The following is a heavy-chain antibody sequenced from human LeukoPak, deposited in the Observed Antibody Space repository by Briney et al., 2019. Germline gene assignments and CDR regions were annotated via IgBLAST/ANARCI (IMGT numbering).Heavy chain of an antibody. J-gene: IGHJ1*01. D-gene: IGHD3-10*01. V-gene: IGHV3-23*01. CDR3: AKYFASGSYYKLPH. Sequence: PGGSLGLSCAASGFTFSSYAMGWVRQAPGKGLEWVSTISGSGAYTYYADSVKGRFTISRDNSKNTLYLQMNSLRAEDTAVYYCAKYFASGSYYKLPHWGQGTLVTVSS. CDR2: ISGSGAYT. CDR1: GFTFSSYA.